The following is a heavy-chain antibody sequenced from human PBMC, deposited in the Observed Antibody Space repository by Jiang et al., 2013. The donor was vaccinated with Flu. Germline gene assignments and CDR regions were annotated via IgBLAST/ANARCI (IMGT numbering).Heavy chain of an antibody. CDR3: TREGAVAGTTYYNWFDP. J-gene: IGHJ5*02. D-gene: IGHD6-13*01. CDR2: INAGNGNT. V-gene: IGHV1-3*01. Sequence: GAEVKKPGASVKVSCKASGYTFTSYAMHWVRQAPGQRFEWMGWINAGNGNTKYSQKFQDRVTITRDTSASTVYMELSSLRSEDTAVYYCTREGAVAGTTYYNWFDPWGQGTLVTVSS. CDR1: GYTFTSYA.